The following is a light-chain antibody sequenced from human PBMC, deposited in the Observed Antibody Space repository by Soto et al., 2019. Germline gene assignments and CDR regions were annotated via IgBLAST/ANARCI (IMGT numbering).Light chain of an antibody. CDR1: QSVSSY. V-gene: IGKV3-11*01. CDR3: QERSHWPPT. Sequence: VLTQSPATLSLSPGERATLSCRASQSVSSYLAWYQQKPGQAPRLLIYDASNRATAIPARFSGSGSGTDFTLTISSLEPEDFAVYYCQERSHWPPTFGPGTKVDIK. CDR2: DAS. J-gene: IGKJ3*01.